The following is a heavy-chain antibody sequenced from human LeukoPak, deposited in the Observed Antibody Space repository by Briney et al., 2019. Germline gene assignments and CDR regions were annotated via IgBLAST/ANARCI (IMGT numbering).Heavy chain of an antibody. J-gene: IGHJ4*02. Sequence: SVKVSCKASGGTFSSYAISWVRQAPGQGLEWMGGIIPIFGTANYAQKFQGRVTITADESTSTAYMELSSLRSEDTAVYYCAGVLGGYSYGSYSDYWGQGTLVTVSS. CDR1: GGTFSSYA. CDR2: IIPIFGTA. D-gene: IGHD5-18*01. CDR3: AGVLGGYSYGSYSDY. V-gene: IGHV1-69*13.